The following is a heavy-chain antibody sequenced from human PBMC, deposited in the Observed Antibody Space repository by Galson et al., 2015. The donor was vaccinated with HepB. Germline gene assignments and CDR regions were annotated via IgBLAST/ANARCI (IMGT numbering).Heavy chain of an antibody. V-gene: IGHV3-30*18. Sequence: SLRLSCAASGFSFSAYGMHWVRQVPGKGLEWVAIISYDGMNEYYAESVKGRFTISRDNSKNKVFLQMESLRTEDTALYYCAKGGMSLSYQLLVDYFYHAMDVWGRGTTVTVSS. J-gene: IGHJ6*02. CDR1: GFSFSAYG. D-gene: IGHD1-1*01. CDR3: AKGGMSLSYQLLVDYFYHAMDV. CDR2: ISYDGMNE.